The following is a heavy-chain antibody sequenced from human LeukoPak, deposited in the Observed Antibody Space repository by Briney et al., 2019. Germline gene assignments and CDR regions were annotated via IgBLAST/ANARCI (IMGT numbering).Heavy chain of an antibody. CDR3: GRDLGGRSGY. V-gene: IGHV3-33*01. Sequence: GGSLRLSYAASGFTFSSHAIHWVRQAPGKGLEWVAVIWFDGSNKYYVDSVKGRFSISRDNAKNTLYLQMNSLRAEDTAVYYCGRDLGGRSGYWGQGTLVTVSS. CDR1: GFTFSSHA. D-gene: IGHD1-26*01. J-gene: IGHJ4*02. CDR2: IWFDGSNK.